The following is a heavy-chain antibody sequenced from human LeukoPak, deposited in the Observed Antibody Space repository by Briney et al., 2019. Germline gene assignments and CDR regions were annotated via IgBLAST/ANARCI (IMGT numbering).Heavy chain of an antibody. CDR1: GGSISSSSYY. CDR3: ARPPRVTIFGVVTHVDN. V-gene: IGHV4-39*01. D-gene: IGHD3-3*01. Sequence: SETLSLTCTVSGGSISSSSYYWGWIRQPPGKGLEWIGSIYYSGSTYYNPSLKSRVTISVDTSKNQFSLKLSSVTAADTAVYYCARPPRVTIFGVVTHVDNWGQGTLVTVSS. J-gene: IGHJ4*02. CDR2: IYYSGST.